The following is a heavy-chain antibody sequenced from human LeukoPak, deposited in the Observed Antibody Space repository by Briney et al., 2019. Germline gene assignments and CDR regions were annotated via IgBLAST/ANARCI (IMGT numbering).Heavy chain of an antibody. V-gene: IGHV3-53*01. D-gene: IGHD5-12*01. CDR1: GFTVSNNY. J-gene: IGHJ4*02. CDR2: IHSGGTT. CDR3: ARDSDSGYGPFAS. Sequence: GGSLRLSCAASGFTVSNNYMSWVRQAPGKGPEWVSVIHSGGTTNYADSVQGRFTISRDNSKTTVYLHMNSLRAEDTAVYYCARDSDSGYGPFASWGQGTLATVSS.